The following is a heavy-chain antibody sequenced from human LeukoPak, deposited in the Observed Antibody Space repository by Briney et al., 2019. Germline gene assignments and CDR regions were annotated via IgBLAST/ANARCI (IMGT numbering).Heavy chain of an antibody. CDR2: ISSSSSSI. V-gene: IGHV3-48*01. CDR1: GFTISNYR. Sequence: GGSLRLSCVGTGFTISNYRMNWVREAPGMGLEWVSNISSSSSSIFYADSVKGRFTISRDNAKNSLDLQMNSLRAEDTAVYYCARETDSAFDIWGQGTMVTVSS. CDR3: ARETDSAFDI. J-gene: IGHJ3*02.